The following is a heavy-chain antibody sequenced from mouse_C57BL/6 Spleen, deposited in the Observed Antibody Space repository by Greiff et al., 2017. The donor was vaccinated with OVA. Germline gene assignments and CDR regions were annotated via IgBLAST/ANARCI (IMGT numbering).Heavy chain of an antibody. CDR1: GYTFTSYW. CDR2: IHPNSGST. D-gene: IGHD2-3*01. V-gene: IGHV1-64*01. Sequence: QVQLKQPGAELVKPGASVKLSCKASGYTFTSYWMHWVKQRPGQGLEWIGMIHPNSGSTNYNEKFKSKATLTVDKSSSTAYMQLSSLTSEDSAVYYCARSGYYGVDAMDYWGQGTSVTVSS. CDR3: ARSGYYGVDAMDY. J-gene: IGHJ4*01.